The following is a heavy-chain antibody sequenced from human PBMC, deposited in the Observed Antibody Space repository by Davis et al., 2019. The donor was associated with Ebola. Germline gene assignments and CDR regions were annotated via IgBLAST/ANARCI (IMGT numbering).Heavy chain of an antibody. D-gene: IGHD2-2*01. J-gene: IGHJ4*02. V-gene: IGHV3-33*08. CDR2: IWYDGCNK. CDR1: GFTFSSYG. CDR3: GRETSPWAIVPGALDY. Sequence: GESLKISCAASGFTFSSYGMHWVRQAPGKGLEWVAVIWYDGCNKYYAVSVKGRFTISRDNSKNTLYLQMNSLRAEDTAVYYCGRETSPWAIVPGALDYWGQGTLVTVSS.